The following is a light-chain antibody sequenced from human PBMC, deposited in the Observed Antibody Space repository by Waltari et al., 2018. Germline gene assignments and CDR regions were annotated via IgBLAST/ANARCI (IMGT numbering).Light chain of an antibody. CDR3: QQYNDWPLT. V-gene: IGKV3-15*01. CDR2: GAS. J-gene: IGKJ4*01. CDR1: QSISTM. Sequence: IVMTQSPATLSVSPGERATLSCRASQSISTMLAWYQQKPGQAPRLLIHGASTRATGIPATFSGSGPGTDFTLTISSLQSEDFAVYYCQQYNDWPLTFGGGTKVEIK.